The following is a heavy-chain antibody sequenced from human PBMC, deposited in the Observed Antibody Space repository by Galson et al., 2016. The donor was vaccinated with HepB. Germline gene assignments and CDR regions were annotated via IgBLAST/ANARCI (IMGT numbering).Heavy chain of an antibody. V-gene: IGHV1-8*02. Sequence: SVKVSCKGSGYSFTNYQINWVRQATGQGLEWLGWMNPNSGNTLYAQKFQGRVTMTSDTSISTAYMELSSLTSEDTAIYYCARGVVCYGDRCTYTGMDVWGRGTTVTVSS. CDR2: MNPNSGNT. CDR3: ARGVVCYGDRCTYTGMDV. CDR1: GYSFTNYQ. D-gene: IGHD2-21*02. J-gene: IGHJ6*02.